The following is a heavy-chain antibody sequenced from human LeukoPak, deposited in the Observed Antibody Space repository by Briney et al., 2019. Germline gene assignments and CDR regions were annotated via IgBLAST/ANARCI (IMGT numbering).Heavy chain of an antibody. CDR1: GFSLTTRGMR. CDR3: ARISTYCYAVNCFFEY. V-gene: IGHV2-70*04. J-gene: IGHJ4*02. CDR2: IDLYDDK. D-gene: IGHD2-21*01. Sequence: SGPALAQPTQTLTLTCTFSGFSLTTRGMRVSWIRQTPGKALEWLARIDLYDDKFYSPSLKTRLTISKDTSKNQVVMTMTNMDPVDTGTYYCARISTYCYAVNCFFEYWGQGTLVTVST.